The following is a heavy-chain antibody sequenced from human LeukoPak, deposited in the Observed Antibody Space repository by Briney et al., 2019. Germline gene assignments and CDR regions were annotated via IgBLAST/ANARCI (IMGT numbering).Heavy chain of an antibody. V-gene: IGHV3-23*01. CDR3: ARDRSDWSGYCWRDIEFQH. D-gene: IGHD3-3*01. CDR2: ICGSGGST. J-gene: IGHJ1*01. Sequence: GGSLRLSCAASGFTFSSYAMSWVRQAPGKGLEWVSAICGSGGSTYYADSVKGRFTISRDNSKNTLYLQMNRLRAEDTAVYYCARDRSDWSGYCWRDIEFQHWGQGTLVTVSS. CDR1: GFTFSSYA.